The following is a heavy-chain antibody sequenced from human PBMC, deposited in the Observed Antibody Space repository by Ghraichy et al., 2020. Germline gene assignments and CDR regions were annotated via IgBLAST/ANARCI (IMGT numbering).Heavy chain of an antibody. J-gene: IGHJ4*02. CDR2: IGGGASST. V-gene: IGHV3-23*01. CDR1: GFTFSSYA. CDR3: ALYTVNFDF. D-gene: IGHD2-2*02. Sequence: GESLNISCAASGFTFSSYAMSWVRQAPGKGLEWVSAIGGGASSTYYADSVKGRFTISRDNSENTLYLQMNSLRAEDTAVYYCALYTVNFDFWGQGTLVTVSS.